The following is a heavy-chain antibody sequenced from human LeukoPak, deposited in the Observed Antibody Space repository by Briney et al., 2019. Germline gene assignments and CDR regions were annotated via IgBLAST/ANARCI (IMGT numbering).Heavy chain of an antibody. CDR1: GFTFSIYG. Sequence: PGGSLRLSCAASGFTFSIYGMHWVRQAPGKGLEWVAVIWNDGSNKYYTDSVKGRFTISRDNSKNTLYLQMNSLRAEDTAVYYCAKAREAFGLFDYWGQGTLVTVSS. J-gene: IGHJ4*02. CDR2: IWNDGSNK. V-gene: IGHV3-33*06. CDR3: AKAREAFGLFDY. D-gene: IGHD3-16*01.